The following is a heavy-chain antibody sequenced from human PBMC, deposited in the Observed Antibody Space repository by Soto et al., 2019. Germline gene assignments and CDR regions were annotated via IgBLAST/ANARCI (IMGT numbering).Heavy chain of an antibody. D-gene: IGHD2-2*01. CDR1: GGTFSSYA. CDR3: ARGVPAAIGFDYYYGMDV. J-gene: IGHJ6*02. Sequence: GASVKVSCKASGGTFSSYAISWVRQAPGQGLEWMGGIIPIFGTANYAQKFQGRVTITADESTSTAYMELSSLRSEDTAVYYCARGVPAAIGFDYYYGMDVWGQGTTVTVSS. CDR2: IIPIFGTA. V-gene: IGHV1-69*13.